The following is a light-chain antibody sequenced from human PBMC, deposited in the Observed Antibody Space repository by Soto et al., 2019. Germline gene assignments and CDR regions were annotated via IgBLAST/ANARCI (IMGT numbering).Light chain of an antibody. CDR1: QGISNY. V-gene: IGKV1-27*01. CDR2: AAS. Sequence: DIQMTQSPSSLSASVRDRVPITCRESQGISNYLAWYQQKPGKVPKLLIYAASTLQSGGPSRFSGSGSGTDLTLTISSLQPEDGATYYCQKYDSAPWTFGQGTKVEIK. J-gene: IGKJ1*01. CDR3: QKYDSAPWT.